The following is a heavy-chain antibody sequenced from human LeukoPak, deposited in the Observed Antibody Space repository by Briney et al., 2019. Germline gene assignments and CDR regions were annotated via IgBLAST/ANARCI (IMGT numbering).Heavy chain of an antibody. CDR3: ARGTTHMVRGVIYYYYGMDV. D-gene: IGHD3-10*01. CDR1: GYTFTSYD. CDR2: MNPNSGNT. Sequence: ASVKVSCKASGYTFTSYDINWVRQATGQGLEWMGWMNPNSGNTGYAQKFQGRVTMTRNTSISTAYMELSSLRSEDTAVYYCARGTTHMVRGVIYYYYGMDVWGQGITVTVSS. J-gene: IGHJ6*02. V-gene: IGHV1-8*01.